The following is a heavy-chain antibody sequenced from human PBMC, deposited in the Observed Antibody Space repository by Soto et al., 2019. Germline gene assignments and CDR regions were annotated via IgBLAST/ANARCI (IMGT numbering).Heavy chain of an antibody. CDR3: ARNNGDYEVY. Sequence: EGQLVESGGDLVQPGGSLRLSCVASGFAFSNYEMNWVRQAPGKGLEWVSYISSSGKTTHYADSVKGRFTISRDNGKKSLYLQMNSLRAEDTAVYYCARNNGDYEVYWGQGTLVTVSS. CDR2: ISSSGKTT. V-gene: IGHV3-48*03. D-gene: IGHD4-17*01. CDR1: GFAFSNYE. J-gene: IGHJ4*02.